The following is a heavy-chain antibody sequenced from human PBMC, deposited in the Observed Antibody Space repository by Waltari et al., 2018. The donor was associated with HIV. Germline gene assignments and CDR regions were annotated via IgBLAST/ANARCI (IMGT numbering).Heavy chain of an antibody. CDR1: GYTFTAYY. J-gene: IGHJ3*01. D-gene: IGHD3-16*02. V-gene: IGHV1-2*06. CDR3: QASYRYTYGLHRDGFDL. Sequence: QVQLVQSGAEVKKPGASLRVSCKASGYTFTAYYMHWVRQAPGQGLEWMGRINPNSGDPKYAQKFHGRVTMTRDTSITTAYLELSSLRSDDTAVYYCQASYRYTYGLHRDGFDLWGQGTMVTVSS. CDR2: INPNSGDP.